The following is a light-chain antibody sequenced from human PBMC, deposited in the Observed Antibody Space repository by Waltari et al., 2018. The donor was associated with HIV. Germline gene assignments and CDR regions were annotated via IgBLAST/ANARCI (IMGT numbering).Light chain of an antibody. J-gene: IGLJ3*02. Sequence: QSVLTQPPSVSAAPGQKVTISCSGSSSNIGNNFVSWYQPLPGKAPKLLSYEKTNRPSGIPDRFSGSKSGTSATLGITGLQTGDGADYYCGTWDSSLSAVVFGGGTKLTVL. CDR2: EKT. CDR3: GTWDSSLSAVV. CDR1: SSNIGNNF. V-gene: IGLV1-51*02.